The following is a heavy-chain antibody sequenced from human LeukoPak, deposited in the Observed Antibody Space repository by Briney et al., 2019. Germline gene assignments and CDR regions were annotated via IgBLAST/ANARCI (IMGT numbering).Heavy chain of an antibody. CDR3: ARERDFWGWGYYYYGMDV. V-gene: IGHV4-59*01. Sequence: PSETLSLTCTVSGGSISSYYWSWIRQPPGKGLECIGYIYYSGSTNYNPSLKSRVTISVDTSKNHFSLKLSSVTAADTAVYYCARERDFWGWGYYYYGMDVWGQGTTVTVSS. CDR1: GGSISSYY. CDR2: IYYSGST. D-gene: IGHD7-27*01. J-gene: IGHJ6*02.